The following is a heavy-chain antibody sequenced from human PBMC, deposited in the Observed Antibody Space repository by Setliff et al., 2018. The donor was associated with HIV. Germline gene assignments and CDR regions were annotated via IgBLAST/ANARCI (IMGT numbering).Heavy chain of an antibody. Sequence: PSETLSLTCAVSGYSISSGYYWGWIRQPPGKGLEWIGSIYHSGSTYYNPSLKSRVTISVDTSKNQFPLKLSSVTAADTAVYYCARDGRHDRNSWFITHQYFKHWGQGTLVTVSS. CDR1: GYSISSGYY. V-gene: IGHV4-38-2*02. J-gene: IGHJ1*01. CDR2: IYHSGST. D-gene: IGHD6-13*01. CDR3: ARDGRHDRNSWFITHQYFKH.